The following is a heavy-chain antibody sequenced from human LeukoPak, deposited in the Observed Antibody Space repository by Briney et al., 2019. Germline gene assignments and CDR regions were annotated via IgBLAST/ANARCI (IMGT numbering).Heavy chain of an antibody. V-gene: IGHV3-48*03. J-gene: IGHJ4*02. CDR3: VREGYGYNYAFDY. CDR1: GFSFSSYE. CDR2: ISHRGGSI. Sequence: PGESLRLSCSASGFSFSSYEMNWVRQAPGKGLEWVSYISHRGGSIHYADSVKGRFTISRDNAKNSVYLQMNSLRAEDTAIYYCVREGYGYNYAFDYWGQGTLVTVSS. D-gene: IGHD5-24*01.